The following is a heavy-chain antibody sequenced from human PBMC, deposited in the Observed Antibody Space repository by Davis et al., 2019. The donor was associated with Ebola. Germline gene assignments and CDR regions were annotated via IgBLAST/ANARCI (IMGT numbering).Heavy chain of an antibody. Sequence: PSETLSLTCTVSGGSVSSGSYYWSWIRQPPGKGLEWIGEINHSGSTNYNPSLKSRVTISVDTSKNQFSLKLSSVTAADTAVYYCARGGGWGQGTLVTVSS. CDR3: ARGGG. V-gene: IGHV4-39*07. CDR1: GGSVSSGSYY. J-gene: IGHJ4*02. D-gene: IGHD3-10*01. CDR2: INHSGST.